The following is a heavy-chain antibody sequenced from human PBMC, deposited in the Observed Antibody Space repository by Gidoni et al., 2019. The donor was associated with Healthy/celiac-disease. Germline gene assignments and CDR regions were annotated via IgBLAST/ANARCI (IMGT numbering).Heavy chain of an antibody. CDR2: ISISSIYI. J-gene: IGHJ4*02. CDR3: ARVWRYCSGGRCYVVLDY. Sequence: EVQLVESGGGLVKPGGPMRLYWAASGFSFTRYSMNLVRQPPGKGLEGVSSISISSIYILYADSVKGRFTIFRDNAKHSLYLQMNSLRAADTAVYYCARVWRYCSGGRCYVVLDYWGQVTLVTVPS. D-gene: IGHD2-15*01. CDR1: GFSFTRYS. V-gene: IGHV3-21*01.